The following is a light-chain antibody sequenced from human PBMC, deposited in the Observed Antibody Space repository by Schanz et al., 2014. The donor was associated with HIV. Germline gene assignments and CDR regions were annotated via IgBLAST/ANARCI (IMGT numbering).Light chain of an antibody. CDR2: DVS. V-gene: IGLV2-14*01. CDR1: SSDVGGYNY. J-gene: IGLJ3*02. Sequence: QSALTQPASVSGSPGQSITISCTGTSSDVGGYNYVSRYQQHPGKAPKLMIYDVSNRPSGVSNLFSGSKSGSTASLAIFGLQAEDEADYYCSSYTTNGTWLFGGGTKLTVL. CDR3: SSYTTNGTWL.